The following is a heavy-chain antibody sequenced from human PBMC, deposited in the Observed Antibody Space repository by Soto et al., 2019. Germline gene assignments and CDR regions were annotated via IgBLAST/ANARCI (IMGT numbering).Heavy chain of an antibody. CDR1: GFTISGHW. CDR3: ARSYSWTYGCFDP. Sequence: EVQLVESGGGLVQPGGSLRLSCAASGFTISGHWMHWVRQVPGKGLVWVSRINSEGSSTSYADSVKGRFIISRDNAKNTLFLQMNILRAEDTAVYYCARSYSWTYGCFDPWGQGTLVTVSS. J-gene: IGHJ5*02. D-gene: IGHD1-26*01. V-gene: IGHV3-74*01. CDR2: INSEGSST.